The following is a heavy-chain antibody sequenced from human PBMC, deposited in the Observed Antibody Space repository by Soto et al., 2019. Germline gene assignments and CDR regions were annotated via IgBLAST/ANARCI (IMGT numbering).Heavy chain of an antibody. CDR1: GFTFSSHG. V-gene: IGHV3-30*18. CDR2: ISYDGSNK. D-gene: IGHD4-4*01. Sequence: PGGSLRLSCAASGFTFSSHGMHWVRQAPGKGLEWVAVISYDGSNKYYADSVKGRFTISRDNSKNTLYLQMNSLRAEDTAVYYCAKDLLSNYETNWFDPWGQGTLVTVSS. J-gene: IGHJ5*02. CDR3: AKDLLSNYETNWFDP.